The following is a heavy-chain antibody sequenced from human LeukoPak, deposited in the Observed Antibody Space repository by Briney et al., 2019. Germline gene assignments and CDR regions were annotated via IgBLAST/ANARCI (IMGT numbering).Heavy chain of an antibody. J-gene: IGHJ4*02. Sequence: ASVKVSCKASGYTFTGNHMHWVRQAPGQGLEWMGWINPNSGGTNYAQKFQGRVIMTRDTSISTAYMELSRLRSDDTAVFYCARALGSQRDSWGQGTLVTVSS. V-gene: IGHV1-2*02. CDR3: ARALGSQRDS. CDR1: GYTFTGNH. CDR2: INPNSGGT. D-gene: IGHD7-27*01.